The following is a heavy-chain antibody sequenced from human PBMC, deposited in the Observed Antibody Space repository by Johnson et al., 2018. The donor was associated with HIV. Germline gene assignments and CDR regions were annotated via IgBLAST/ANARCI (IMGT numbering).Heavy chain of an antibody. J-gene: IGHJ3*02. CDR1: GFTVSSNY. D-gene: IGHD4-23*01. CDR3: ARIVRMTTVVIGDAFDI. Sequence: VQLVESGGGLVQPGGSLRLSCAASGFTVSSNYMSWVRQAPGKGLEWVSGIYYSGGSAAYAESVKGRFTISRDNSKNTLYLQMNSLRAEDTAVYYCARIVRMTTVVIGDAFDIWGQGTMVTVSS. CDR2: IYYSGGSA. V-gene: IGHV3-66*02.